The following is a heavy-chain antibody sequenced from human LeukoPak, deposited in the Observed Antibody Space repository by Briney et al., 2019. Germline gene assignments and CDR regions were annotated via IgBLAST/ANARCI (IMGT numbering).Heavy chain of an antibody. J-gene: IGHJ3*02. Sequence: KAGGSLRLSCAASGFTFSTYSMNWVRQAPGKGLEWVSSISGTSSYIYYADSVKGRFTISRDNAKNSLSLQMNSLRAEDTAVYYCARPFSRAHDSPRYCSGGSCHRWAFDIWGQGTMVTVSS. CDR2: ISGTSSYI. CDR3: ARPFSRAHDSPRYCSGGSCHRWAFDI. D-gene: IGHD2-15*01. CDR1: GFTFSTYS. V-gene: IGHV3-21*01.